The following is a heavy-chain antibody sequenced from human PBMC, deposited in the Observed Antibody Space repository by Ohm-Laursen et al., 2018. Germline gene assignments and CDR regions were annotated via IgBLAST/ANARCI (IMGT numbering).Heavy chain of an antibody. CDR1: GGSITIYH. V-gene: IGHV4-59*08. CDR2: IYYSGST. D-gene: IGHD1-26*01. CDR3: ATSGSYPDY. J-gene: IGHJ4*02. Sequence: SDTLSLTWTVSGGSITIYHWNWIRQPPGKGLEWIGYIYYSGSTNYNPSLTSRVTISLDTTNNQFSLKLSSVTAADTAVYYCATSGSYPDYWGQGTLVTVSS.